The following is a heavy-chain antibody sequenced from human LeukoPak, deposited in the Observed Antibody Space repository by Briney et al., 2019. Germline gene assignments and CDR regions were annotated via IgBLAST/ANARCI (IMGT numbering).Heavy chain of an antibody. CDR2: IIPILGIA. CDR1: GGTFSSYA. V-gene: IGHV1-69*04. CDR3: ARGSGDYVLDY. Sequence: GASVKVSCKASGGTFSSYAISWVRQAPGQGLEWMGRIIPILGIANYAQKFQGRVTITADKSTSTAYMELSSLRSEDTAVYYRARGSGDYVLDYWGQGTLVTVSS. J-gene: IGHJ4*02. D-gene: IGHD4-17*01.